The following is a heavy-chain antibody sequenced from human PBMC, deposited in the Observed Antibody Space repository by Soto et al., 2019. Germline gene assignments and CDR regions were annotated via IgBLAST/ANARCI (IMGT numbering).Heavy chain of an antibody. CDR1: GDSVSNDNHY. J-gene: IGHJ4*02. Sequence: QVQLQESGPGLVKPSETLSLTCAVTGDSVSNDNHYWSWIRQPPGKGMEWIGYTYYSGTTNYNSYLKSRLSLSVDMSKNQFSLKLTSVTAADTAVYFCARSQRGRTAFTFDYWGQGALVTVSS. V-gene: IGHV4-61*01. D-gene: IGHD3-16*01. CDR3: ARSQRGRTAFTFDY. CDR2: TYYSGTT.